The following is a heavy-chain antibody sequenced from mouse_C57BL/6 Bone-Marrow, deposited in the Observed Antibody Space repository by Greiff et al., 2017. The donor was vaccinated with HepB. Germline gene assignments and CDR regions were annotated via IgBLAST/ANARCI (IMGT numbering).Heavy chain of an antibody. V-gene: IGHV5-16*01. Sequence: EVHLVESEGGLVQPGRSMKLSCTASGFTFSDYYMAWVRQVPEKGLEWVANINYDGSSTYYLDSLKSRFIISRDNAKNILYLQMSSLKSEDTATYYCARANYYGSSFDYWGQGTTRTVSS. CDR3: ARANYYGSSFDY. J-gene: IGHJ2*01. D-gene: IGHD1-1*01. CDR2: INYDGSST. CDR1: GFTFSDYY.